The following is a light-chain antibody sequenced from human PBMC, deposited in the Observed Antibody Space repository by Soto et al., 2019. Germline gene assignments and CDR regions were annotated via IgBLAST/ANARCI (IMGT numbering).Light chain of an antibody. J-gene: IGKJ1*01. V-gene: IGKV3-20*01. CDR3: QQYGSSPWT. Sequence: EIVLTQSPGTLSLSPGARATLSCRASQSVSSSWLAWYQQKPGQAPRLLIYGASSGATGIPDRVSGSGSGTDFTLTISRLEPEDFAVYYCQQYGSSPWTFGQGTKVDIK. CDR2: GAS. CDR1: QSVSSSW.